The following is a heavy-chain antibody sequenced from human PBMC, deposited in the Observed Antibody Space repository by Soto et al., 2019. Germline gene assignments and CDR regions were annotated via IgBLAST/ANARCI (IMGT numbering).Heavy chain of an antibody. J-gene: IGHJ5*02. Sequence: GGSLRLSCAASGFTVSSDYMSWVRQAPGKGLEWVSVIYPGGSTYYADSVKGRFTFSRDNSKNTLYLQMNSLRAEDTAVYYCARAYGPNPALFDPWGQGTLVTVSS. V-gene: IGHV3-53*01. D-gene: IGHD4-17*01. CDR1: GFTVSSDY. CDR2: IYPGGST. CDR3: ARAYGPNPALFDP.